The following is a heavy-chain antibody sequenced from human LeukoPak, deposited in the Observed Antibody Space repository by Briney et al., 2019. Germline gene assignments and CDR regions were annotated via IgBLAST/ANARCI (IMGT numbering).Heavy chain of an antibody. CDR3: AQLTVTKDYYYYYGMDV. Sequence: PSETLSLTCTVSGGSISSGGYYWSWIRQPPGKGLEWIGYIYYSGSTYYNPSLKSRVTISVDTSKNQFSLKLSSVTAADTAVYYCAQLTVTKDYYYYYGMDVWGQGTTVTVSS. J-gene: IGHJ6*02. CDR1: GGSISSGGYY. D-gene: IGHD4-11*01. CDR2: IYYSGST. V-gene: IGHV4-30-4*01.